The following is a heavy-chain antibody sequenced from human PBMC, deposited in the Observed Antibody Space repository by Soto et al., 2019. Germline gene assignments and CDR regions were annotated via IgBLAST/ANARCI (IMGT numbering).Heavy chain of an antibody. J-gene: IGHJ4*02. Sequence: EVQLVESGGGLVQPGGSLRLSCAASGFSFSGYWMHWVRQVPGKGLECVSSIHVDGSRTSYADAVKGRFTISRDNAKNTLYVQMNRLRVEDTAVYYCARGHLYSSGCFDYWCQGSLVSVSS. CDR1: GFSFSGYW. D-gene: IGHD6-19*01. CDR2: IHVDGSRT. CDR3: ARGHLYSSGCFDY. V-gene: IGHV3-74*01.